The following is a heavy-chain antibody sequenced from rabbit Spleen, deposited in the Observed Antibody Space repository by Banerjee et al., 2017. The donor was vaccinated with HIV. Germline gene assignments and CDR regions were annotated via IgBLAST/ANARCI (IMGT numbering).Heavy chain of an antibody. V-gene: IGHV1S45*01. CDR3: ASNYVSAFDP. CDR1: RFTFGTYW. D-gene: IGHD1-1*01. CDR2: IYPDSSGST. J-gene: IGHJ2*01. Sequence: QEQLEESGGALVKPEGSLTLTCTASRFTFGTYWLCWVRQAPGKGLEWIGCIYPDSSGSTAYARWAKGRLTISKTSSTTVTLQMTSLAAADTATYFGASNYVSAFDPGGQGTLVT.